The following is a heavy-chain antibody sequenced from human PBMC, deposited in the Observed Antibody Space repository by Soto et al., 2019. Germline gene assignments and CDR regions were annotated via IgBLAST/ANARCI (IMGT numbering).Heavy chain of an antibody. Sequence: SETLSLTCTVSGDSISTDYWSWIRQSPGKGLEWIGYIYYSGSTNYNPSLKSRVTISVDTSKNQFSLKLSSVTAADTAVYYCARSVFPWGQGTLVTVSS. CDR1: GDSISTDY. V-gene: IGHV4-59*12. CDR2: IYYSGST. J-gene: IGHJ5*02. CDR3: ARSVFP.